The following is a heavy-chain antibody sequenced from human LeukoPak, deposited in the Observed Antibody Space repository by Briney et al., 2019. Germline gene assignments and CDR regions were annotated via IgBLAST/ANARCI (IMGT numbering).Heavy chain of an antibody. Sequence: PGGSLRLSCAASGFTFSSYAMNWVRQAPGKGLEWVSTIGGSGGSKYYADSVKGRFIISRDNSKNTLYLQMNSLRAEDTALYYCAKETYTSSWYYFDYWGQGTLVTVSS. J-gene: IGHJ4*02. V-gene: IGHV3-23*01. CDR1: GFTFSSYA. CDR2: IGGSGGSK. CDR3: AKETYTSSWYYFDY. D-gene: IGHD6-13*01.